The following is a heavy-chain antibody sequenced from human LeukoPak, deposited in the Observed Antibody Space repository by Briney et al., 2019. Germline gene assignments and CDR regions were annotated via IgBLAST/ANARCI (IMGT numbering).Heavy chain of an antibody. CDR1: GYTFTGYY. D-gene: IGHD2-2*02. V-gene: IGHV1-2*06. Sequence: ASVKVSCKASGYTFTGYYMHWVRQAPGQGLEWMGRINPNSGGTNYAQKFQGRVTMTRDTSISTAYMELSRLRSDDTAVYYCARDRWDKGTAIPGGDWGQGTLVTVS. CDR2: INPNSGGT. CDR3: ARDRWDKGTAIPGGD. J-gene: IGHJ4*02.